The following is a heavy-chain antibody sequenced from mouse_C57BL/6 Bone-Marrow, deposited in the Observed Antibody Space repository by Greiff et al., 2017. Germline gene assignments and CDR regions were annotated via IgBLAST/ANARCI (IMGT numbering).Heavy chain of an antibody. J-gene: IGHJ4*01. V-gene: IGHV5-17*01. CDR2: ISSGSSTI. D-gene: IGHD2-3*01. Sequence: EVKLMESGGGLVKPGGSLKLSCAASGFTFSDYGMHWVRQAPEKGLEWVAYISSGSSTIYYADTVKGRFTISRDNAKNTLFLQMTSLRSADTAMYFCARPGGYWNMDYWGQGTSVTVSS. CDR1: GFTFSDYG. CDR3: ARPGGYWNMDY.